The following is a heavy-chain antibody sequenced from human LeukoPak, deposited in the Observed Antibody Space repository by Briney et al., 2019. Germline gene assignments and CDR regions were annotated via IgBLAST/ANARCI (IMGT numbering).Heavy chain of an antibody. D-gene: IGHD1-26*01. CDR1: GGSFSGYY. CDR3: ASQVGYFDY. V-gene: IGHV4-34*01. CDR2: INHSGST. Sequence: SETLSLTCAVYGGSFSGYYWSWIRQPPGKGLEWIGEINHSGSTNYNPSLKSRVTISVDTSKNQFSLKLSSVTAADMAVYYCASQVGYFDYWGQGTLVTVSS. J-gene: IGHJ4*02.